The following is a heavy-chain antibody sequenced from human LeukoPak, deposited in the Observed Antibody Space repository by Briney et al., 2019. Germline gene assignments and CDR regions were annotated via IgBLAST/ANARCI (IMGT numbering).Heavy chain of an antibody. Sequence: GGSLRLSCAASGFTFSSYAMSWVRQAPGKGLEWVSVIYSGGSTYYADSVKGRFTISRDNSKNTLYLQMSSLRAEDTAVYYCAREVYYYDSSGYWDAFDIWGQGTMVTVSS. CDR2: IYSGGST. CDR3: AREVYYYDSSGYWDAFDI. J-gene: IGHJ3*02. CDR1: GFTFSSYA. V-gene: IGHV3-53*01. D-gene: IGHD3-22*01.